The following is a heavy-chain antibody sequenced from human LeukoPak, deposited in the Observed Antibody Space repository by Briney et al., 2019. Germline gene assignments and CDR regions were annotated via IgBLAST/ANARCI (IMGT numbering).Heavy chain of an antibody. CDR3: AAGSGWSIEY. Sequence: GLSLRLSCAASGFTSSSYWMSWVRQAPGKGLEWVANIKHDGSERNYMESVKGRFTISRDNAKNLLHLQMSNLRAEDTAVYYCAAGSGWSIEYWGQGTLVTVSS. V-gene: IGHV3-7*03. CDR1: GFTSSSYW. CDR2: IKHDGSER. D-gene: IGHD6-19*01. J-gene: IGHJ4*02.